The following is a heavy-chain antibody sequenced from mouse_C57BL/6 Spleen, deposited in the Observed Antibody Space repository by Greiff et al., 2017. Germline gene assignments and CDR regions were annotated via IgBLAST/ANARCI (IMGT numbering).Heavy chain of an antibody. CDR1: GFTFSDYG. J-gene: IGHJ4*01. CDR3: ASEYYGTSYAIAY. V-gene: IGHV5-17*01. CDR2: ISSASSTI. D-gene: IGHD1-1*01. Sequence: EVMLVESGGGLVKPGGSLKLSCAASGFTFSDYGMHWVRQAPEQGLEWVAYISSASSTIYYADTVKGRSTISRDNAKNTLFLQMTSLRSEDPAMYYCASEYYGTSYAIAYWGQGTSVTVSA.